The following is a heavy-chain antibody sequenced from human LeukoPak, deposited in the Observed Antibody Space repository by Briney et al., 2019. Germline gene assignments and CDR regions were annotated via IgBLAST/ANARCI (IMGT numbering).Heavy chain of an antibody. CDR3: ARDRRGTGVY. V-gene: IGHV3-23*01. J-gene: IGHJ4*02. CDR1: GFTFSSYA. D-gene: IGHD3-10*01. Sequence: GGSLRLSCAASGFTFSSYAMSWVRQAPGKGLEWVSAISGSGGSTYYADSVKGRFTISRDNAKNSLYLQMNSLRAEDTAVYYCARDRRGTGVYWGQGTLVTVSS. CDR2: ISGSGGST.